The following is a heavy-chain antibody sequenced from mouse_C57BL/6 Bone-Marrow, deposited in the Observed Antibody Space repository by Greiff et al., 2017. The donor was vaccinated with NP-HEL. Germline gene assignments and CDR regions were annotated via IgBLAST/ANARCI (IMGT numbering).Heavy chain of an antibody. D-gene: IGHD2-4*01. J-gene: IGHJ4*01. CDR3: ARYYYDYDGAMDY. Sequence: QVQLQQPGAELVMPGASVKLSCKASGYTFTSYWMHWVKQRPGQGLEWIGEIDPSDSYTNYSQKFKGKSTLTVDKSSSTAYMQLSRLTSEDSAVYYCARYYYDYDGAMDYWGQGTSVTVSS. CDR1: GYTFTSYW. CDR2: IDPSDSYT. V-gene: IGHV1-69*01.